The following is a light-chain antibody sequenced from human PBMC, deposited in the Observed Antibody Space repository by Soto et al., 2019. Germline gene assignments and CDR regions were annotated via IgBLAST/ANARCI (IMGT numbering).Light chain of an antibody. Sequence: EIVMTQSPATLSVSPWERATLSCRASQNIRSNVAWYQQKPGQAPRLLIYDASNRATDIPTRFSGSGSGTDFTLSISSLEPEDFAVYYCQQRSNWPPTFGQGTKVDIK. CDR3: QQRSNWPPT. J-gene: IGKJ1*01. CDR1: QNIRSN. CDR2: DAS. V-gene: IGKV3-11*01.